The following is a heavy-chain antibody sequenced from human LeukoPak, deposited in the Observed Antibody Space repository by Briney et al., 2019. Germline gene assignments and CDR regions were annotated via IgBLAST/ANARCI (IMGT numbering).Heavy chain of an antibody. CDR2: ISAYNGNT. Sequence: ASVKVSCKASGYTFTSYGISWVRQAPGQGLEWMGWISAYNGNTNYAQKLQGRVTMTTDTSTSTAYMELRSLRSDDTAVYYCARGITMVRGVITPRPAYYYYGMDVWGQGTTVTVSS. V-gene: IGHV1-18*01. CDR3: ARGITMVRGVITPRPAYYYYGMDV. D-gene: IGHD3-10*01. CDR1: GYTFTSYG. J-gene: IGHJ6*02.